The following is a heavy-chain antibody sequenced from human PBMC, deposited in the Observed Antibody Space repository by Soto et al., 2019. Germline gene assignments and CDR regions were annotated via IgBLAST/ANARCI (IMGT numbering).Heavy chain of an antibody. CDR2: IYYSGST. CDR1: GGSISSGDYY. Sequence: QVQLQESGPGLVKPSQTLSLTCTVSGGSISSGDYYWSWIRQPPGKGLEWIGYIYYSGSTYYNPSLKSRVTISVDTSKNQVSLKLSSVTAADTAVYYCARSRGSGLTNQPSRIRYYYYGMDVWGQGTTVTVSS. V-gene: IGHV4-30-4*01. D-gene: IGHD3-22*01. J-gene: IGHJ6*02. CDR3: ARSRGSGLTNQPSRIRYYYYGMDV.